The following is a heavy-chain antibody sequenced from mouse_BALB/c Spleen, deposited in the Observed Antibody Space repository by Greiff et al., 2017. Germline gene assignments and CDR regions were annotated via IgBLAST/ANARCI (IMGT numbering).Heavy chain of an antibody. D-gene: IGHD2-1*01. CDR2: ISYSGST. Sequence: VQLKESGPGLVKPSQSLSLTCTVTGYSITSDYAWNWIRQFPGNKLEWMGYISYSGSTSYNPSLKSRISITRDTSKNQFFLQLNSVTTEDTATYYCAGGNYYYAMDYWGQGTSVTVSS. CDR1: GYSITSDYA. J-gene: IGHJ4*01. CDR3: AGGNYYYAMDY. V-gene: IGHV3-2*02.